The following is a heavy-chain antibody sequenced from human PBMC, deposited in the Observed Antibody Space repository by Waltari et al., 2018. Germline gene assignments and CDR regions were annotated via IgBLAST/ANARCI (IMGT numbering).Heavy chain of an antibody. CDR1: GLTFGRFT. CDR3: AKEADYPFPHFDH. Sequence: EVQLVQSGAVAAQPGGSLSLPCAASGLTFGRFTMHWVRQSPGQGLEWVSFINLFGDTNYADSVKGRFAISRDNSKSSVYLNIHDATFEDAGLYFCAKEADYPFPHFDHWGQGALVTVSS. D-gene: IGHD4-17*01. V-gene: IGHV3-43*01. J-gene: IGHJ4*02. CDR2: INLFGDT.